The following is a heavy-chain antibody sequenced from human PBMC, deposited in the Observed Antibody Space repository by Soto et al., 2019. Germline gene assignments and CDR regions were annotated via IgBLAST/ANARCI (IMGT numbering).Heavy chain of an antibody. D-gene: IGHD3-3*01. CDR2: TYYRSKWYN. Sequence: SQTLSLTCAISGDGVSSNSAAWNWIRQSPSRGLEWLGRTYYRSKWYNDYAVSVKSRITINPDTSKNQFSLQLNSVTPEDTAVYYCARDYYDFWSGGPPGTDYYGVDVWGQGTTVTVSS. V-gene: IGHV6-1*01. J-gene: IGHJ6*02. CDR3: ARDYYDFWSGGPPGTDYYGVDV. CDR1: GDGVSSNSAA.